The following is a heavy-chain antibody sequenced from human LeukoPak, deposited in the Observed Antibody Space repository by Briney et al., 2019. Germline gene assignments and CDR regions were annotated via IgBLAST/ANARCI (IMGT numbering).Heavy chain of an antibody. CDR3: ARAQYYYDSSGRNWFDP. Sequence: SETLSLTCTVSGGSMSSYYWSWIRQPAGKGLKWIGRIYTSGSTNYNPSLKSRVTMSVDTSKNQFSLKLSSVTAADTAVYYCARAQYYYDSSGRNWFDPWGQGTLVTVSP. V-gene: IGHV4-4*07. J-gene: IGHJ5*02. D-gene: IGHD3-22*01. CDR2: IYTSGST. CDR1: GGSMSSYY.